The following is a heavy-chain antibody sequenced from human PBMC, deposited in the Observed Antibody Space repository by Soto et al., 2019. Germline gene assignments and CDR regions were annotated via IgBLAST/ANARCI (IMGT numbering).Heavy chain of an antibody. J-gene: IGHJ6*02. CDR2: IYYSGST. V-gene: IGHV4-61*01. Sequence: SETLSLTCTVSGGSVSSGSYYWSWIRQPPGKGLEWIGYIYYSGSTNYNPSLKSRVTISVDTSKNQFSLQLNSVTPEDTAVYYCARHKCGGDSCYGYYGMDVWGQGTTVTVSS. CDR3: ARHKCGGDSCYGYYGMDV. CDR1: GGSVSSGSYY. D-gene: IGHD2-15*01.